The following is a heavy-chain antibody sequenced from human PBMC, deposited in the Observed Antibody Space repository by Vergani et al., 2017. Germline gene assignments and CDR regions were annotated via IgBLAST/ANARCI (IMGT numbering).Heavy chain of an antibody. J-gene: IGHJ5*02. CDR2: IWYDGRNK. D-gene: IGHD3-3*01. Sequence: VQLVESGGGLVQPGGSLRLSCAASDFIFSRYWMSWVRQAPGKGLEWVAVIWYDGRNKQYADSVKGRFTVSRDNSQSTLYLQMNSLRAEDTAMYYCARDLRLMYNRFDPWGQGTLVIVSS. V-gene: IGHV3-33*08. CDR1: DFIFSRYW. CDR3: ARDLRLMYNRFDP.